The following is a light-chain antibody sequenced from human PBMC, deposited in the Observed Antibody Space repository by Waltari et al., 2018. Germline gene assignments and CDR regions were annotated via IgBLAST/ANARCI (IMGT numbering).Light chain of an antibody. J-gene: IGKJ2*01. Sequence: DIQMTQSPSSLPASVGDRVTITCRSSQSISNYLNWYQHKPGEAPKLLVYVASNLQRGVPSRFSGSGSETDFTLTISSLQLEDFATYYCQQSYNAPYTFDQGTNVEIK. CDR3: QQSYNAPYT. V-gene: IGKV1-39*01. CDR1: QSISNY. CDR2: VAS.